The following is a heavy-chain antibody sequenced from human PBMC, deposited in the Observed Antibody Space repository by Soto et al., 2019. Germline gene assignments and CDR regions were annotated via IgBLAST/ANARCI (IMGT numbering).Heavy chain of an antibody. Sequence: QVQLQESGPGLVKPSETLSLTCTVSGGSVSSGSYYWSWIRQPPGKGLEWIGYIYYSGSTNYNPSLKSRVTISVDTSKNQFSLKLSSVTAADTAVYYCARDDDYGDYGRGFDYWGQGTLVTVSS. V-gene: IGHV4-61*01. CDR3: ARDDDYGDYGRGFDY. CDR1: GGSVSSGSYY. J-gene: IGHJ4*02. CDR2: IYYSGST. D-gene: IGHD4-17*01.